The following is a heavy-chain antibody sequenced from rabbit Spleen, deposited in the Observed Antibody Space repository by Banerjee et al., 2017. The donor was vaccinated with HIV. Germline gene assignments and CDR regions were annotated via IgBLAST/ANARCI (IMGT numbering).Heavy chain of an antibody. V-gene: IGHV1S45*01. D-gene: IGHD4-2*01. J-gene: IGHJ4*01. Sequence: QEQLVESGGGLVQPGGSLTLACKASGFSFSDRDVMCWVRQAPGKGLQWIACINTYTGKPVYATWPKGRFTISETSSTTVALQMTSLTAADTATYFCARDAAGREDFNLWGPGTLVTVS. CDR1: GFSFSDRDV. CDR3: ARDAAGREDFNL. CDR2: INTYTGKP.